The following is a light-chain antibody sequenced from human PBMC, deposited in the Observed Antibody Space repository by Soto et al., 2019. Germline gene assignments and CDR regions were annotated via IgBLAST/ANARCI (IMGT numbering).Light chain of an antibody. Sequence: NFMLTQPHSVSESPGKTVTISCTRSSGSIASNYVQWYQQLPGSSPTTVIYEDNQRPSGVPDRFSGSIDSSSNSASLTISGLKTEDEADYFCQSYDSDNQVFGGGTKGTVL. CDR3: QSYDSDNQV. J-gene: IGLJ3*02. CDR2: EDN. CDR1: SGSIASNY. V-gene: IGLV6-57*01.